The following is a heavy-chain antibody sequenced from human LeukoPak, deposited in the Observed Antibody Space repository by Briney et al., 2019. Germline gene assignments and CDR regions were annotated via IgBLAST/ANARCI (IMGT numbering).Heavy chain of an antibody. CDR3: TRDVRPRGGIDS. V-gene: IGHV1-2*02. CDR1: GYTFTVYY. CDR2: INPNSGGT. Sequence: ASLKVSCKASGYTFTVYYMHWVRQAPGQGLEWMGWINPNSGGTNYAQKFQGRVTMTRDTSISTAYMELSRLRSDDTALYYCTRDVRPRGGIDSWGQGTLVTVSS. D-gene: IGHD3-10*01. J-gene: IGHJ4*02.